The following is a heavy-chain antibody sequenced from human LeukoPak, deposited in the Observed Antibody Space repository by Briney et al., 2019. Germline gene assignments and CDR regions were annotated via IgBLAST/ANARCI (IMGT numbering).Heavy chain of an antibody. D-gene: IGHD3-22*01. CDR2: ISSSSGTI. Sequence: GSLRLSCAASGFTFSTYSMNWVRQAPGKGLEWVSYISSSSGTIFYADSVKGRFTISRDNAKNSLYLQMNSLRAEDTAVYYCARAIDTSGHPIGYWGQGTLVTVSS. CDR3: ARAIDTSGHPIGY. V-gene: IGHV3-48*01. J-gene: IGHJ4*02. CDR1: GFTFSTYS.